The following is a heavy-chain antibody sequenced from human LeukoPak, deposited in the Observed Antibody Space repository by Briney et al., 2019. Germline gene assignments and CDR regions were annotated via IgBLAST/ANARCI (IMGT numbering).Heavy chain of an antibody. D-gene: IGHD5-24*01. J-gene: IGHJ4*02. Sequence: SETLSLTCAVYGGSFSGYYWSWIRQPPGKGLEWIAYLFYSGSTDYNPSLESRVTISVDTSKNQFSLKLRSVTAADTAVYYCATVAAIRGVTYFDYWGQGTLVTVSS. V-gene: IGHV4-59*01. CDR2: LFYSGST. CDR3: ATVAAIRGVTYFDY. CDR1: GGSFSGYY.